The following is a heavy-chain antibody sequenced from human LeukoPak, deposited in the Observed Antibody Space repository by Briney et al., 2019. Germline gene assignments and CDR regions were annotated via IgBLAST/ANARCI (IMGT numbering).Heavy chain of an antibody. J-gene: IGHJ4*02. Sequence: GGSLRLSCTASGFTFSNSWMHWVRQAPGKGLVWVSRINGDGSSTTYADSVKGRFTISRDNAQNTLYLQLNSLRAEDTALYFCASDGTLANSGRSGRDYWGRGTLVTVTS. CDR1: GFTFSNSW. CDR3: ASDGTLANSGRSGRDY. CDR2: INGDGSST. D-gene: IGHD3-10*01. V-gene: IGHV3-74*01.